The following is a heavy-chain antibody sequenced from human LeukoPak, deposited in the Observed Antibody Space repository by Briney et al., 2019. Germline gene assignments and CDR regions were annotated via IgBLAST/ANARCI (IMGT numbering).Heavy chain of an antibody. J-gene: IGHJ5*02. CDR3: AKHEPDRRYGDDNWFDP. CDR1: GFTFSSYG. V-gene: IGHV3-30*18. D-gene: IGHD4-17*01. Sequence: GGSLRLSCAASGFTFSSYGMHWVRQAPGKGLEWVAVISYDGSNKYYADSVKGRFTISRDNSKNTLYLQMNSLRAEDTAVYYCAKHEPDRRYGDDNWFDPWGQGTLVTVSS. CDR2: ISYDGSNK.